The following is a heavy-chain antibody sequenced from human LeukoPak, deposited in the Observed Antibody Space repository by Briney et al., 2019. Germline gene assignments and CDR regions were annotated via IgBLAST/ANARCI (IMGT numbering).Heavy chain of an antibody. D-gene: IGHD6-19*01. CDR1: GYTFTSYA. Sequence: ASVKVSCKASGYTFTSYAMNWVRQAPGQGLEWMGWINTNTGNPTYAQGFTGRFVFSLDTSVSTAYLQISSLKAEDTAVYYCASAAVAGIVPMLGYWGQGTLVTVSS. J-gene: IGHJ4*02. V-gene: IGHV7-4-1*02. CDR3: ASAAVAGIVPMLGY. CDR2: INTNTGNP.